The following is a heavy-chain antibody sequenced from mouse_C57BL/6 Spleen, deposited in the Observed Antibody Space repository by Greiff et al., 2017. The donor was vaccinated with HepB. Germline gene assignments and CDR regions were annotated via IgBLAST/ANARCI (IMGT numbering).Heavy chain of an antibody. CDR3: ARDVYYEYAWFAY. CDR2: ISYDGSN. Sequence: EVQLQESGPGLVKPSQSLSLTCSVTGYSITSGYYWNWIRQFPGNKLEWMGYISYDGSNNYNPSLKNRISITRDTSKNQFFLKLNSVTTEDTATYYCARDVYYEYAWFAYWGQGTLVTVSA. CDR1: GYSITSGYY. J-gene: IGHJ3*01. V-gene: IGHV3-6*01. D-gene: IGHD1-1*01.